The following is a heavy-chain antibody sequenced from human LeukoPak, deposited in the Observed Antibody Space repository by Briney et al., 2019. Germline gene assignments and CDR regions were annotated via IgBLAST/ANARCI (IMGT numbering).Heavy chain of an antibody. V-gene: IGHV3-33*01. D-gene: IGHD1-26*01. J-gene: IGHJ4*02. Sequence: GRSLRLSCVASGFTFSSYAMHWVRQAPGKGLEWVAVIWYDGSNKYHADSVKGRFTISRDNSKNTLYLQMNSLRAEDTAVYYCARNGDSGSYFDYWGQGTLVTVSS. CDR3: ARNGDSGSYFDY. CDR1: GFTFSSYA. CDR2: IWYDGSNK.